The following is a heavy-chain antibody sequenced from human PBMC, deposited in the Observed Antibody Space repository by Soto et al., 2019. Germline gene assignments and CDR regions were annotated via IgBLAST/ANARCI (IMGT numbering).Heavy chain of an antibody. CDR3: ARLFGGYSGSHADEFDI. D-gene: IGHD1-26*01. CDR1: GFSFSRFA. J-gene: IGHJ3*02. V-gene: IGHV3-30-3*01. CDR2: ITYDVSNQ. Sequence: QVQLVESGGDVVQPGRSLRLSCAGSGFSFSRFAIHWVRQAPGKWLEWVAVITYDVSNQYYADSVKGRFTVSRDNSRSTVYLQMNNLRSEDTAIYYCARLFGGYSGSHADEFDIWGQGTMVPVSS.